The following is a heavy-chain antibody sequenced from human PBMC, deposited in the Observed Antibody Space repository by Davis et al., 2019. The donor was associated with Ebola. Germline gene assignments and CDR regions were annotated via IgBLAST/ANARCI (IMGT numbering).Heavy chain of an antibody. CDR2: INSDGSST. V-gene: IGHV3-74*01. CDR3: ARELYYYYYYGMDV. CDR1: GFTFSSYW. J-gene: IGHJ6*02. Sequence: GESLKIFCAASGFTFSSYWMHWVRQAPGKGLVWVSRINSDGSSTSYADSVKGRFTISRDNAKNTLYLQMNSLRAEDTAVYYCARELYYYYYYGMDVWGQGTTVTVSS.